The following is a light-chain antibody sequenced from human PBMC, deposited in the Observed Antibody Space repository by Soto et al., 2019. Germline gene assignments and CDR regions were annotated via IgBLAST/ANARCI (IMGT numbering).Light chain of an antibody. V-gene: IGKV1-39*01. CDR3: QHIYSIPIT. CDR2: AAS. CDR1: QSVSSD. Sequence: DIQITQSPSSLSASVGDRVTITCRASQSVSSDLNWYQQKPGKAPKLLIYAASSLQSGVPSRFSGSGSGTHFTLTISSLQPEDFATYYCQHIYSIPITFGQGTRLEIK. J-gene: IGKJ5*01.